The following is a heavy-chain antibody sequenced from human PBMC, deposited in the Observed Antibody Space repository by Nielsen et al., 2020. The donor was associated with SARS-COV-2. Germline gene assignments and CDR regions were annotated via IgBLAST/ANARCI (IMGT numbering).Heavy chain of an antibody. J-gene: IGHJ5*02. Sequence: GESLKISCAASGFTFDDYGMSWVRQAPGKGLEWVSSISSSSSYIYYADSVKGRFTISRDNAKNSLYLQMNSLRAEDTAVYYCARAQAPQYSSGWYWRDWFDPWGQGTLVTVSS. CDR2: ISSSSSYI. CDR1: GFTFDDYG. V-gene: IGHV3-21*01. D-gene: IGHD6-19*01. CDR3: ARAQAPQYSSGWYWRDWFDP.